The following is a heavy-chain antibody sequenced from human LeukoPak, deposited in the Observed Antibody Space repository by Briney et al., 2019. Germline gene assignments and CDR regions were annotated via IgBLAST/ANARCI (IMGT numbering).Heavy chain of an antibody. Sequence: GGSLRLSCAASGFSFSRVWMSWVRQAPGKGPEWVASIKLDGSEKYYVDSVKGRFTISRDNAKNSLYLQMNTLRVEDTAVYYCAKEGYWGQGTLVTVSS. J-gene: IGHJ4*02. CDR2: IKLDGSEK. CDR3: AKEGY. V-gene: IGHV3-7*01. CDR1: GFSFSRVW.